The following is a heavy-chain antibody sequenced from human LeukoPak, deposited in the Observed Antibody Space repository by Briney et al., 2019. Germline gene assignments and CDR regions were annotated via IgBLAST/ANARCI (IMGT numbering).Heavy chain of an antibody. CDR3: AKSVAIYFYYGLDV. CDR2: IKQDGIEK. D-gene: IGHD3-3*01. Sequence: GGSLRLSCAASGLTLKTYWMSWVRQAPGKGLEWVANIKQDGIEKHYVDSVKGRFTISRDDAKNSLYLQMNDLRADDTALYYCAKSVAIYFYYGLDVWGQGTTVTVSS. V-gene: IGHV3-7*03. J-gene: IGHJ6*02. CDR1: GLTLKTYW.